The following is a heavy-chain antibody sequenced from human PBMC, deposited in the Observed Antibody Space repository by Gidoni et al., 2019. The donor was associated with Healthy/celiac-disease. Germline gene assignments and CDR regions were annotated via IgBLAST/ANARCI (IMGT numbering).Heavy chain of an antibody. CDR3: ARRGGFGATGDDY. CDR1: GYSFTSDW. CDR2: IDPSDSYT. Sequence: EVQLVQSGAEVKKPGEYLRYSCKGSGYSFTSDWISWVRQMPGKGLEWMGRIDPSDSYTNYSPSFQGHVTISADKSSSTADLQWSSLKASDTAMYYCARRGGFGATGDDYWGQGTLVTVSS. D-gene: IGHD1-26*01. V-gene: IGHV5-10-1*03. J-gene: IGHJ4*02.